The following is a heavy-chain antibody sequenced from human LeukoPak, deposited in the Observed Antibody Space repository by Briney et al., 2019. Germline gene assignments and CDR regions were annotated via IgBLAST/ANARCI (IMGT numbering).Heavy chain of an antibody. Sequence: PGGSLRLSCAASGFTFSSYSMNWVRQAPGKGLEWVSYMSSSSSTIYYADSVKGRFTISRDNAKNSLYLQMNSLRAEDTAVYYCARDRHLGYCSSTSCPHDALDIWGQGTMVTVSS. CDR2: MSSSSSTI. D-gene: IGHD2-2*01. V-gene: IGHV3-48*01. CDR1: GFTFSSYS. J-gene: IGHJ3*02. CDR3: ARDRHLGYCSSTSCPHDALDI.